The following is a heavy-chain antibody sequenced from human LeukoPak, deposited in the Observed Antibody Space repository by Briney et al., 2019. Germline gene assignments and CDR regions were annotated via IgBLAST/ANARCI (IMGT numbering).Heavy chain of an antibody. CDR3: RGYMVRALNYYYYYMDV. CDR2: IYYSGST. D-gene: IGHD3-10*01. J-gene: IGHJ6*03. CDR1: GGSISSYY. Sequence: SETLSLTCTVSGGSISSYYWSWIRQPPGKGLEWIGYIYYSGSTNYNPSLKSRVTISVKTSKNQFSLKLSSVTAADTAVYYCRGYMVRALNYYYYYMDVWGKGTTVTVSS. V-gene: IGHV4-59*12.